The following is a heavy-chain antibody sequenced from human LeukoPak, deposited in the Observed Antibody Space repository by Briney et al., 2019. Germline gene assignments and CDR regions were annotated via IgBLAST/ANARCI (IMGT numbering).Heavy chain of an antibody. CDR3: AGARYDFWSGYLTH. Sequence: SVKVSCKAPGGTFSSYAISWVRQAPGQGLEWMGRIIPIFGTANYAQKFQGRVTITTDESTSTAYMELSSLRSEDTAVYYCAGARYDFWSGYLTHWGQGTLVTVSS. V-gene: IGHV1-69*05. D-gene: IGHD3-3*01. CDR2: IIPIFGTA. J-gene: IGHJ4*02. CDR1: GGTFSSYA.